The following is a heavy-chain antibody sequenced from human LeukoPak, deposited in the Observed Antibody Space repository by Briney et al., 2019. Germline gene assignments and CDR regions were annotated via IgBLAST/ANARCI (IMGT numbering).Heavy chain of an antibody. V-gene: IGHV1-8*01. CDR1: GYTFTSYD. Sequence: ASVTVSFKASGYTFTSYDINWVRQATGQGLEWMGWMNPNSGNTGYSQKFQGRVTMTRNTSISTAYMELSSLRSEDTAVYYCARGVAAAVDYWGQGTLVTVSS. CDR3: ARGVAAAVDY. J-gene: IGHJ4*02. CDR2: MNPNSGNT. D-gene: IGHD6-13*01.